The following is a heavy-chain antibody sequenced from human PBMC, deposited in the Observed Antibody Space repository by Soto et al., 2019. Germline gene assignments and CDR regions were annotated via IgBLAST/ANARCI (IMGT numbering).Heavy chain of an antibody. CDR1: GGSISSGGYY. Sequence: PSETLSLTCTVSGGSISSGGYYWSWIRQHPGKGLEWIGYIYYSGSTYYNPSLKSRVTISVDTSKNQFSLKLSSVTAADTAVYYCARGSGIAAADLGNFDYWGQGTLVTVSS. D-gene: IGHD6-13*01. V-gene: IGHV4-31*03. CDR3: ARGSGIAAADLGNFDY. J-gene: IGHJ4*02. CDR2: IYYSGST.